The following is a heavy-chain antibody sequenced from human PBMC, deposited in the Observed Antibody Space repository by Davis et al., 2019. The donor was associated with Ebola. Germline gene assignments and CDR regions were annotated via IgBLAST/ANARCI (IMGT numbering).Heavy chain of an antibody. CDR3: AREGDSSGYSFDP. V-gene: IGHV3-33*01. CDR2: IWYDGSNK. D-gene: IGHD3-22*01. J-gene: IGHJ5*02. Sequence: GESLKISCAASGFTFSSYGMHWVRQAPGKGLEWVAVIWYDGSNKYYADSVKGRFTISRDNSKNTLYLQMNSLRAEDTAVYYCAREGDSSGYSFDPWGQGTLVTVSS. CDR1: GFTFSSYG.